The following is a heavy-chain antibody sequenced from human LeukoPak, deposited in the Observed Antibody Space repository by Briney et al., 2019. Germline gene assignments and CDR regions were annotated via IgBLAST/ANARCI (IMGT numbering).Heavy chain of an antibody. CDR1: GYTFTNYW. J-gene: IGHJ6*03. CDR2: IYPGDSET. D-gene: IGHD2/OR15-2a*01. Sequence: GESLKISCKGSGYTFTNYWIGWVRQMPGKGLEWVGIIYPGDSETRYSPSFQGQVTISADKSINTAYLQWSSLKASDTAMYYCARHLVYVTGYMDVWGKGTTVTVSS. V-gene: IGHV5-51*01. CDR3: ARHLVYVTGYMDV.